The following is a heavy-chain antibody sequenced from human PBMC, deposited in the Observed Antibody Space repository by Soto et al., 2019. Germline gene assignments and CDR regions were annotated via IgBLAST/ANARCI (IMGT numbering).Heavy chain of an antibody. CDR2: ISGTGVST. CDR3: AKNRDGYYYTGTDV. CDR1: GFTFSSHA. V-gene: IGHV3-23*01. J-gene: IGHJ6*02. Sequence: GGSLRLSCAVSGFTFSSHAISWVRQAPGKGLEWVSAISGTGVSTFYADSVKGRFTISRDNSKNTLYLQLNSLRVEDTAIYYCAKNRDGYYYTGTDVWGQGTTVTVSS.